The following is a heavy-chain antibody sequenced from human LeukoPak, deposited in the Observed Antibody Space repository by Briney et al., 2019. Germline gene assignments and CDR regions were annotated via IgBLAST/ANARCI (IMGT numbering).Heavy chain of an antibody. CDR3: ARGQRTSWYTNFDY. V-gene: IGHV3-7*01. D-gene: IGHD6-13*01. CDR1: GFALSSHW. CDR2: VNRDGSET. Sequence: PGGSLRLSCAASGFALSSHWMTWVRQVPGRGPEWVANVNRDGSETYYLDSVKGRFTISRDNSKNTLYLQMNSLRAEDTAVYYCARGQRTSWYTNFDYWGQGTLVTVSS. J-gene: IGHJ4*02.